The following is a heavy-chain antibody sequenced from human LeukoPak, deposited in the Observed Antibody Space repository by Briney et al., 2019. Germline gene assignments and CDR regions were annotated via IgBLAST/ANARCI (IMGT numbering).Heavy chain of an antibody. CDR1: GGSFSGYY. D-gene: IGHD3-3*01. Sequence: PSETLSLTCAVYGGSFSGYYWSWIRQPPGKGLEWIGEINHSGSTNYNPSLKSRVTISVDRSKNQFSLKLSSVTAADTAVYYCASYDFWSGYFDYWGQGTLVTVSS. CDR2: INHSGST. CDR3: ASYDFWSGYFDY. V-gene: IGHV4-34*01. J-gene: IGHJ4*02.